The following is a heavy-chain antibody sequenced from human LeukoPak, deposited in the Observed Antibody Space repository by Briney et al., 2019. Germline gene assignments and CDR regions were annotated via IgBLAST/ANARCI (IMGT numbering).Heavy chain of an antibody. CDR3: ANIPAGWLHSRLSVY. J-gene: IGHJ4*02. D-gene: IGHD5-24*01. Sequence: GGSLRLSCVASGFTFRSYVMSWVRQAPGQGREWVSVIIGSGGSTYYANSVKSGFTLSRDNSKNTLYLQMNSLRAEDTAVYYCANIPAGWLHSRLSVYWGQGTLVTVSS. CDR1: GFTFRSYV. V-gene: IGHV3-23*01. CDR2: IIGSGGST.